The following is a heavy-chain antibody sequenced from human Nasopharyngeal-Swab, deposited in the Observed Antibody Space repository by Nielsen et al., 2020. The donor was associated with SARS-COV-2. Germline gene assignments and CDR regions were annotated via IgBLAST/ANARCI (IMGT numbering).Heavy chain of an antibody. V-gene: IGHV5-51*01. CDR1: AYIFNNYW. CDR3: ARLGGINGITAPDAVDG. CDR2: IYPGDSDT. J-gene: IGHJ3*01. D-gene: IGHD1-14*01. Sequence: GESLKISCKGSAYIFNNYWNGWVRQMPGKGLEWMGIIYPGDSDTRYSPSIQGQVTISADKSISTAYLQWSSLEASDTAMYYCARLGGINGITAPDAVDGWGQGTMVTVSS.